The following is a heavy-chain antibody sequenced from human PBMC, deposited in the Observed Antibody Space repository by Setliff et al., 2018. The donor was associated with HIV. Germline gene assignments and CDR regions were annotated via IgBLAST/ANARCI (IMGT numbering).Heavy chain of an antibody. V-gene: IGHV4-4*07. D-gene: IGHD4-17*01. CDR1: GGSIRDYY. CDR3: ARDPPGYGDSNDY. J-gene: IGHJ4*02. CDR2: IYYVGWS. Sequence: SETLSLTCRVSGGSIRDYYWNWIRQPAGKGLEWIGRIYYVGWSKYNPSLEDRVTMSVDTSNNQFSVRLSSVTAADTAVYYCARDPPGYGDSNDYWGQGTLVTVSS.